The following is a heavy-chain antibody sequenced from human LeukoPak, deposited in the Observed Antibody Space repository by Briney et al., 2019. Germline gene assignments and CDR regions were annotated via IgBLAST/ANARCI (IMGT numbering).Heavy chain of an antibody. CDR3: AGAVIRYGLDI. D-gene: IGHD2/OR15-2a*01. J-gene: IGHJ3*02. CDR2: IKEDGSEK. V-gene: IGHV3-7*04. Sequence: GGSLRLSGAASGFTFRGYWMSWVRQAPGKGLEWVANIKEDGSEKYYVDSVKGRFTISRDNAGNSLYLQMSSLRAEDTAVYYCAGAVIRYGLDIWGQGTMVTVSS. CDR1: GFTFRGYW.